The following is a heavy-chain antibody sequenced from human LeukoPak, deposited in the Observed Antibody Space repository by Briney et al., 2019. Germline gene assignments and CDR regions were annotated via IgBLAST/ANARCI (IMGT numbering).Heavy chain of an antibody. Sequence: GGSLRLSCAASGFTFSSYSMNWVRRAPGKGLEWVSYISSSSSTIYYADSVKGRFTISRDNAKNSLYLQMNSLRAEDTAVYYCAREGVDYDFWSGYYRYYMDVWGKGTTVTVSS. CDR3: AREGVDYDFWSGYYRYYMDV. D-gene: IGHD3-3*01. CDR2: ISSSSSTI. CDR1: GFTFSSYS. J-gene: IGHJ6*03. V-gene: IGHV3-48*01.